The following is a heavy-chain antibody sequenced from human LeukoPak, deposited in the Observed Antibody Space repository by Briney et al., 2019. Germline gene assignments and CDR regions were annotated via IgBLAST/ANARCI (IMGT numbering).Heavy chain of an antibody. CDR3: ARDPTRIAAAATLFDY. D-gene: IGHD6-13*01. Sequence: SQTLSLTCAISGDSVSSNSAAWNWIRQFPSRGLEWLGRTYYRSKWYNDYAVSVKSRITINPDTSKNQFSLQLNSVTPEDTAVYYCARDPTRIAAAATLFDYWGQGTLVTVSS. J-gene: IGHJ4*02. CDR1: GDSVSSNSAA. V-gene: IGHV6-1*01. CDR2: TYYRSKWYN.